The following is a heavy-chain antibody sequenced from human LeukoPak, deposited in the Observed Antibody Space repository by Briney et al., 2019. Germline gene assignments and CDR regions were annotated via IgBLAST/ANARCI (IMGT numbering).Heavy chain of an antibody. Sequence: GGSLRLSCAASGFTFSSNYMSWVRQAPGKGLEWVSVIYSGGSTYYADSVKGRFTISRDNSKNTLYLQMNSLRAEDTAVYYCARDLWSGYYYYYMDVWGKGTTVTVSS. CDR2: IYSGGST. CDR3: ARDLWSGYYYYYMDV. D-gene: IGHD3-3*01. V-gene: IGHV3-66*02. CDR1: GFTFSSNY. J-gene: IGHJ6*03.